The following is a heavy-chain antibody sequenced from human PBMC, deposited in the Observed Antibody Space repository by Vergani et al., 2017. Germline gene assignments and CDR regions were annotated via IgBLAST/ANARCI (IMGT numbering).Heavy chain of an antibody. CDR2: ISYDGSNK. J-gene: IGHJ6*02. CDR3: ARDWGYYGSGSYYGMDV. D-gene: IGHD3-10*01. Sequence: VQLLESGGGLVQPGGSLRLSCAASGFTFSSYAMHWVRQAPGKGLEWVAVISYDGSNKYYADSVKGRFTISRDNSKNTLYLQMNSLRAEDTAVYYCARDWGYYGSGSYYGMDVWGQGP. V-gene: IGHV3-30-3*01. CDR1: GFTFSSYA.